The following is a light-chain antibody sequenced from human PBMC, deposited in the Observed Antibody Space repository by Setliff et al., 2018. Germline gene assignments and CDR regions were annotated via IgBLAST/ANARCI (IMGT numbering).Light chain of an antibody. CDR2: AVS. CDR3: TAYTSGTTYV. J-gene: IGLJ1*01. V-gene: IGLV2-14*03. Sequence: QSALTQPASVSGSPGQSITISCSGTSSDVGSYDLVSWYQQHPGKAPKLIIYAVSDRPSGVSNRFSGSKSGNTASLTISGLQTEDEADYYCTAYTSGTTYVFGTGTKVTVL. CDR1: SSDVGSYDL.